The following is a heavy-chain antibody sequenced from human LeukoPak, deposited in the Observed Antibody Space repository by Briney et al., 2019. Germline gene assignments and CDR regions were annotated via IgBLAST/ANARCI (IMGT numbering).Heavy chain of an antibody. V-gene: IGHV1-58*02. CDR1: GFTFSSSA. CDR3: AADPVTASGSSWHYFDY. D-gene: IGHD6-13*01. Sequence: ASVKVSCKASGFTFSSSAMQWVRQARGQRLEWIGWIVVGSGNTNYAQKFQERVTITRDMSTSTAYMELSSLRSEDTAVYYCAADPVTASGSSWHYFDYWGQGTLVTVSS. J-gene: IGHJ4*02. CDR2: IVVGSGNT.